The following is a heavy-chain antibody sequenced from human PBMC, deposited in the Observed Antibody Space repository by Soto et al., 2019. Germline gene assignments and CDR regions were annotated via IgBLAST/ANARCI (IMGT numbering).Heavy chain of an antibody. D-gene: IGHD3-10*01. CDR1: GYNFNNYW. J-gene: IGHJ6*02. CDR3: AGGGVRGVITRTRDYYGMDV. V-gene: IGHV5-51*01. CDR2: IYPGDSDT. Sequence: PGESLKISCKGSGYNFNNYWIGWVRQLPGKGLECMGIIYPGDSDTRYSPSFQGQVTISADKSISTAYLQWSSLKASDTAMYYCAGGGVRGVITRTRDYYGMDVWGQGTTVTVSS.